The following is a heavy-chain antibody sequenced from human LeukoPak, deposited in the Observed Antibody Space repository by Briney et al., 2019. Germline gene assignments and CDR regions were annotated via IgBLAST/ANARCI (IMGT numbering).Heavy chain of an antibody. CDR2: IYYSGST. Sequence: SETPSLTCTVPGGSISSSSYYWGWIRQPPGKGLEWIGSIYYSGSTYYNPSLKSRVTISVDTSKNQFSLKLSSVPAADTAVYYCARSSGYSSSGGLNWFDTWGQGTLVTVSS. D-gene: IGHD6-13*01. J-gene: IGHJ5*02. V-gene: IGHV4-39*01. CDR3: ARSSGYSSSGGLNWFDT. CDR1: GGSISSSSYY.